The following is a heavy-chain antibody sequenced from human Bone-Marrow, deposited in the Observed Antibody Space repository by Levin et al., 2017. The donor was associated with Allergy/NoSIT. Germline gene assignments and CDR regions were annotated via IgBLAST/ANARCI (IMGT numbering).Heavy chain of an antibody. J-gene: IGHJ4*02. CDR1: GLTFNNYW. CDR3: ARGRGGNGYYYADY. Sequence: ASETLSLTCAASGLTFNNYWMHWVRQAPGKGLLWVSEINSDGRATAYADSVKGRFTISRDNAKDTLYLQMNSLTAEDTAVYYCARGRGGNGYYYADYWGQGIQVTVSS. CDR2: INSDGRAT. D-gene: IGHD5-24*01. V-gene: IGHV3-74*01.